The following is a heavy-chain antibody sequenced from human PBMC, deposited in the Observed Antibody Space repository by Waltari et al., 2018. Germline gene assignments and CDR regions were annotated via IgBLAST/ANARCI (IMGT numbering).Heavy chain of an antibody. CDR3: ARLHYFDSSALRAFDI. D-gene: IGHD3-22*01. CDR2: IYHSGNT. J-gene: IGHJ3*02. V-gene: IGHV4-38-2*01. CDR1: GFSISFGYY. Sequence: QVQLQESGPGLVKPSETLSLTCAVSGFSISFGYYWGWIRQPPGKGLGWIGGIYHSGNTYYNPSVGSRVTMSIDTSKNQFSLKLSSVTAADTAVYYCARLHYFDSSALRAFDIWGQGTTVTVSS.